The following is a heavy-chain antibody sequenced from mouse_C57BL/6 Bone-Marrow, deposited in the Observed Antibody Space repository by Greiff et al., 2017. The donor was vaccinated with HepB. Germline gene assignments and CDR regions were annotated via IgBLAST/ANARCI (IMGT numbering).Heavy chain of an antibody. D-gene: IGHD2-1*01. CDR3: ASGYYGNIYAMDY. Sequence: EVQWVESGGGLVQPGGSLKLSCAASGFTFSDYGMAWVRQAPRKGPEWVAFISNLAYSIYYADTVTGRFAISRENAKNTLYLEMSSLRSEDTAMYYCASGYYGNIYAMDYWGQGTSVTVSS. V-gene: IGHV5-15*01. CDR2: ISNLAYSI. J-gene: IGHJ4*01. CDR1: GFTFSDYG.